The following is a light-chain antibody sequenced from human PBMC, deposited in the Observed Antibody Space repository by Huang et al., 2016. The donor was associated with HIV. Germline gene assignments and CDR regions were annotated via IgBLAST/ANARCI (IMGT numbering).Light chain of an antibody. J-gene: IGKJ1*01. CDR3: QQSFSAPRT. CDR1: QTISSY. CDR2: AAS. Sequence: DIQMTQSPSSLSASVGDRVTITCRASQTISSYLNWYQQKPEKAPQLLIYAASSLQSGVPSRFSGSGSGTDFTLTISSLQPEDFATYYCQQSFSAPRTFGQGTKVEVK. V-gene: IGKV1-39*01.